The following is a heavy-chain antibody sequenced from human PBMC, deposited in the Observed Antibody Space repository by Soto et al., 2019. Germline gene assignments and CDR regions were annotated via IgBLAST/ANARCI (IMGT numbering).Heavy chain of an antibody. J-gene: IGHJ6*03. CDR2: INHSGST. CDR1: GGSFSGYY. CDR3: GSLAPPVAVAVNYYYYYMDV. V-gene: IGHV4-34*01. D-gene: IGHD6-19*01. Sequence: SETLSLTCAVYGGSFSGYYWSWIRQPPGKGLEWIGEINHSGSTNYNPSLKSRVTISVDTSKNQFSLKLSSVTAADTAVYYCGSLAPPVAVAVNYYYYYMDVWGKGTTVTVSS.